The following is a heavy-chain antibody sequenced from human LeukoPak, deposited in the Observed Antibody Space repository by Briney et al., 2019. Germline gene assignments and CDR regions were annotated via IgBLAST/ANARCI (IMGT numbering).Heavy chain of an antibody. CDR1: GFTFSSYE. CDR2: ISSSSSYI. Sequence: GGSLRLSCAASGFTFSSYEMNWVRQAPGKGLEWVSSISSSSSYIYYADSVKGRFTISRDNAKNSLYLQMNSLRAEDTAVYYCARVWDYYDENWFDPWGQGTLVTVSS. CDR3: ARVWDYYDENWFDP. D-gene: IGHD3-22*01. J-gene: IGHJ5*02. V-gene: IGHV3-21*01.